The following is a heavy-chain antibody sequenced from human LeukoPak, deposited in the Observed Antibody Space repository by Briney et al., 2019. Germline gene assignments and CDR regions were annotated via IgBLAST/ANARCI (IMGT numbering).Heavy chain of an antibody. CDR1: GGTFSSYA. J-gene: IGHJ5*02. D-gene: IGHD4-17*01. Sequence: SVKVSCKASGGTFSSYAISWVRQAPGQGLEWMGRIIPILGIANYAQKFQGRVTITADKSTSTAYMELSSLRSEDTAVYYCARVGPDYGDYVRGEVYNWFDPWGQGTLVTVSS. CDR3: ARVGPDYGDYVRGEVYNWFDP. V-gene: IGHV1-69*04. CDR2: IIPILGIA.